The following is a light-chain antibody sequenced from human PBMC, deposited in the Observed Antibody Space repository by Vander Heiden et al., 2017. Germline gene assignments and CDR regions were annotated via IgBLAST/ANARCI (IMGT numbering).Light chain of an antibody. CDR3: VLYRGNGIAV. Sequence: QTVVTQEPSFSVSPGGTVTLTCGLTSGSVSTSYYPSWYQQTPGQAPRTLVYSTNIRSTGVPDRFSGSILGNKAALTITGAEAEDESDYYCVLYRGNGIAVFGGGTKLTVL. J-gene: IGLJ2*01. CDR1: SGSVSTSYY. CDR2: STN. V-gene: IGLV8-61*01.